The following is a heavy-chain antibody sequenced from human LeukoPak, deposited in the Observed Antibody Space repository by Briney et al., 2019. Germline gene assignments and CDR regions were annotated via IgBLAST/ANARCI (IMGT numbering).Heavy chain of an antibody. J-gene: IGHJ4*02. CDR1: GFTFSDYY. Sequence: QTGGSLRLSCAASGFTFSDYYMNWVRQAPGKGLEWVSYISSSSTIYYADSVKGRFTISRDNAKNSLYLQMNSLRAEDTAVYYCARENYDYVWGSYRYLDYWGQGTLVTVSS. D-gene: IGHD3-16*02. CDR3: ARENYDYVWGSYRYLDY. CDR2: ISSSSTI. V-gene: IGHV3-69-1*01.